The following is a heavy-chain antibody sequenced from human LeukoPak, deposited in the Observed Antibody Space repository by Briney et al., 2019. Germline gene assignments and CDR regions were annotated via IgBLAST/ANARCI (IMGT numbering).Heavy chain of an antibody. CDR3: ARGSPSDLPPDH. V-gene: IGHV1-3*01. Sequence: ASVKVSCKASGYTFSDYAMHWVRQAPGQRFEWMGWIDAGNGDTRYSQKFQGRVTITRDTSASTAYIELRSLRSEDTAMYYCARGSPSDLPPDHWGQETLVTNSS. CDR2: IDAGNGDT. CDR1: GYTFSDYA. J-gene: IGHJ4*01. D-gene: IGHD1-26*01.